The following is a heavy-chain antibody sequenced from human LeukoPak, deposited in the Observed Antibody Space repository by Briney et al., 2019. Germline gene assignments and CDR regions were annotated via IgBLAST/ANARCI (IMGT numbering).Heavy chain of an antibody. V-gene: IGHV4-4*07. CDR2: IHPSGTI. Sequence: TSETLSLTCTVSGGSISSYYWTWIRQPAGKGLEWIGRIHPSGTINHNPSLKSRVIMSLDMSHNQFSLKVRSVTAADTAVYYCARETEGPCGRSWDFWGQGTLVTVSS. D-gene: IGHD2-21*01. CDR3: ARETEGPCGRSWDF. J-gene: IGHJ4*02. CDR1: GGSISSYY.